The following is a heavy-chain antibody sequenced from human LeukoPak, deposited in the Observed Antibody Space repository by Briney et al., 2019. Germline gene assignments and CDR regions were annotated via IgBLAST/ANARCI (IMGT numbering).Heavy chain of an antibody. CDR3: ASGYSSSWYDFDY. J-gene: IGHJ4*02. D-gene: IGHD6-13*01. CDR1: GFTFSTYA. CDR2: VSFHGTDK. Sequence: PGGSLRLSCAASGFTFSTYAMHWVRQAPGKGLDWVAVVSFHGTDKFYADSVKGRFTISRDNAKNSLYLQMNSLRAEDPAVYYCASGYSSSWYDFDYWGQGTLVTVSS. V-gene: IGHV3-30*04.